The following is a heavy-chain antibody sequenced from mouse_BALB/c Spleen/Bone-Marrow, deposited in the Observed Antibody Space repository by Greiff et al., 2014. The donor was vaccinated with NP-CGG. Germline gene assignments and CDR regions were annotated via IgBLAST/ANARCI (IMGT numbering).Heavy chain of an antibody. V-gene: IGHV14-3*02. Sequence: EVQLQQSGAGLVKPWASVKLTCTASGFYIKDTDMHWVKHSPEQGLEWIGRIGPANDNTKYYPKSQGKATITANTSSNKDFLLQSSLTSKDTAVNYCSSDDCYGSFDYWGQGTSLTVSS. CDR1: GFYIKDTD. CDR3: SSDDCYGSFDY. D-gene: IGHD1-2*01. CDR2: IGPANDNT. J-gene: IGHJ2*02.